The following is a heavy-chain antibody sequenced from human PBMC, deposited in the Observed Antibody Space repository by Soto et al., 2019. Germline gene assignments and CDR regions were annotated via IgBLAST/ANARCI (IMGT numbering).Heavy chain of an antibody. CDR1: GGSFSGYY. J-gene: IGHJ6*03. Sequence: SETLSLTCAVYGGSFSGYYWSWIRQPPGKGLEWIGEINHSGSTNYNPSLKSRVTISVDTSKNQFSLKLSSVTAADTAVYYCARVFLREYYGSGSYYNRHYYYYMDVWGKGTTVTVSS. CDR3: ARVFLREYYGSGSYYNRHYYYYMDV. V-gene: IGHV4-34*01. CDR2: INHSGST. D-gene: IGHD3-10*01.